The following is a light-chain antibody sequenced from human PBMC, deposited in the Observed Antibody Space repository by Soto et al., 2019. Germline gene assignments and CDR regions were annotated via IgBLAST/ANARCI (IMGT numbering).Light chain of an antibody. CDR3: QKYTNVPA. CDR1: QGISNY. J-gene: IGKJ4*01. Sequence: DIQMTQSPSSLSASVGDRVTITCRASQGISNYLAWYQQIPGKVPKLLISAASTLQSGVPSRFSGSGSGTDFTLRISSLQPEDVATYYCQKYTNVPAFGGGTKVEIK. V-gene: IGKV1-27*01. CDR2: AAS.